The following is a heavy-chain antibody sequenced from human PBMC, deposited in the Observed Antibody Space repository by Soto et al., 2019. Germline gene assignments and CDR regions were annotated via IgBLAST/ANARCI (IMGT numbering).Heavy chain of an antibody. CDR1: GYTFTGYY. CDR3: ARDGIRYYYDSSGYSPDYYYYDGMDV. Sequence: ASVKVSCKASGYTFTGYYMHWVRQAPGQGLEWMGWINPNSGGTNYAQKFQGWVTMTRDTSISTAYMELSRLRSDDTAVYYCARDGIRYYYDSSGYSPDYYYYDGMDVWGQGTTVTVSS. V-gene: IGHV1-2*04. J-gene: IGHJ6*02. CDR2: INPNSGGT. D-gene: IGHD3-22*01.